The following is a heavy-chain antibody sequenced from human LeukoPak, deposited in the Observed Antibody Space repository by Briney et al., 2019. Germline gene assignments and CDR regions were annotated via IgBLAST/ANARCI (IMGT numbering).Heavy chain of an antibody. Sequence: GGSLRLSCAASGFTFSSYAMHWVRQAPGKGLEWVAVISYDGSNKYYADSVKGRFTISRDNSKNTLYLQMNSLRAEDTAVYYCARDRGRGYGDYNWFDPWGQGTLVTVSS. V-gene: IGHV3-30*04. D-gene: IGHD4-17*01. CDR3: ARDRGRGYGDYNWFDP. CDR2: ISYDGSNK. J-gene: IGHJ5*02. CDR1: GFTFSSYA.